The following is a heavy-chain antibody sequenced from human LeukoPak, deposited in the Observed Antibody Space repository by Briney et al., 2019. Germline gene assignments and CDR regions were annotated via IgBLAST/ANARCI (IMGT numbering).Heavy chain of an antibody. D-gene: IGHD3-10*01. CDR2: IYHSGST. CDR1: GGSISSGGYS. V-gene: IGHV4-30-2*01. CDR3: AREGPMVRGAFDY. Sequence: SQTLSLTCAVSGGSISSGGYSWSWIRQPPGKGLEWIGYIYHSGSTYYNPSLKSRVTISVDRPKNQFSLKLSSVTAADTAVYYCAREGPMVRGAFDYWGQGTLVTVSS. J-gene: IGHJ4*02.